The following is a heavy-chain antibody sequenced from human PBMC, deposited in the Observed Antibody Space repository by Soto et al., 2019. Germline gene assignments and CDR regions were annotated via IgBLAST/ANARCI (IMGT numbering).Heavy chain of an antibody. V-gene: IGHV1-69*13. Sequence: SVKVSCKASGGTFSTFGISWVRQAPGQGLEWMGGIIPFFGTARYSQKFEDRITVTADESTNTAYMDLRSLTSEDTAIYYCAKSAPMDAGDKYYYDFWGQGAMVTVYS. CDR1: GGTFSTFG. CDR3: AKSAPMDAGDKYYYDF. CDR2: IIPFFGTA. J-gene: IGHJ4*02. D-gene: IGHD4-17*01.